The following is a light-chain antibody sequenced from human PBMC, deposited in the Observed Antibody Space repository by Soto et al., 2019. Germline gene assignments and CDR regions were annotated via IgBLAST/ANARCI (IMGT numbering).Light chain of an antibody. V-gene: IGKV3-20*01. CDR2: GVS. CDR1: QSVPSTY. CDR3: QQYNNWPPIT. J-gene: IGKJ5*01. Sequence: EIVLTQSPGTLSLSPGERATLSCRASQSVPSTYLAWYQQRPGQAPRLLIYGVSTRAPGIPDRFSGSGSGTDFTLTISSLQSEDFAVYYCQQYNNWPPITFGQGTRLEIK.